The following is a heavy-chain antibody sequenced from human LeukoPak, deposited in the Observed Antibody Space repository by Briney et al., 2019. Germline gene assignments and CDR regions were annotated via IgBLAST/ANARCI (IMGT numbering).Heavy chain of an antibody. V-gene: IGHV3-74*01. D-gene: IGHD1-26*01. CDR1: GFTFTDYW. J-gene: IGHJ4*02. CDR3: ARDYRSYYQY. CDR2: INSDGTST. Sequence: PGGSLRLSCAPSGFTFTDYWMHWVRQAPGKGLVWVSRINSDGTSTGYADSVKGRFTISRDNAKNTLYLQMNSLRAEDTAVYYCARDYRSYYQYWGQGALVTVSS.